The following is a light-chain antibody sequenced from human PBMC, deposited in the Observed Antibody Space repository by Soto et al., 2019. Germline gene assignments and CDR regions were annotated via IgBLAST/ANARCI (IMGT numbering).Light chain of an antibody. CDR3: QQGDSSRWT. J-gene: IGKJ1*01. CDR2: ATS. CDR1: QNIRSY. V-gene: IGKV1-39*01. Sequence: DIQMTQSPSSLSASVGDRVTITCRASQNIRSYLKWYQQKPGKAPQRLIYATSSLQTGVPSSFKASGSETDFSLVISDLQPEESATYYCQQGDSSRWTSGRGTKVEI.